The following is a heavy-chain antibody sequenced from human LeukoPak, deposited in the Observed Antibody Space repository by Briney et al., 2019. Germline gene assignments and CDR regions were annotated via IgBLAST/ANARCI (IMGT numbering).Heavy chain of an antibody. J-gene: IGHJ6*03. CDR2: ISDSGSA. CDR3: ARERGRDLTGYLYYYYYYMDV. V-gene: IGHV4-38-2*02. CDR1: GSSMSSDYY. Sequence: SETLSLTCTVSGSSMSSDYYWGWIRQPPGKGLEWIGSISDSGSAYYNPSLKSRVTISVDTSKNQFSLKLSSVTAADTAVYYCARERGRDLTGYLYYYYYYMDVWGKGTTVTVSS. D-gene: IGHD3-9*01.